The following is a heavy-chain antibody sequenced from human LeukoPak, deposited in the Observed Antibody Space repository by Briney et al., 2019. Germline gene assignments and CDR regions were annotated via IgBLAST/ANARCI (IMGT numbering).Heavy chain of an antibody. CDR2: IYYSGTT. D-gene: IGHD3-10*01. J-gene: IGHJ5*02. Sequence: SGTLSLTCTVSGYSISSGYYWGWIRQPPGKGLEWIGYIYYSGTTNYNPSLKSRVTISVDSSKNQFSLRLNSVTAADTAVYYCARGGRDCFDPWGQGTLVTVSS. V-gene: IGHV4-61*01. CDR1: GYSISSGYY. CDR3: ARGGRDCFDP.